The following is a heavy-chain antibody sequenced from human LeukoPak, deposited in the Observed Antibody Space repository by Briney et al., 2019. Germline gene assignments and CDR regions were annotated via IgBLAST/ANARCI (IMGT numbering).Heavy chain of an antibody. CDR2: IYYSGST. D-gene: IGHD3-3*01. CDR1: GGSISSSSYY. Sequence: SETLSLTCTVSGGSISSSSYYWGWLRQPPGTGLEWHGSIYYSGSTYYNPSLKSRVTISVDTSKNQFSLKLSSVTAADTAVYSCASVQAFRSGRNPCYWGQGTLVTVSS. V-gene: IGHV4-39*07. CDR3: ASVQAFRSGRNPCY. J-gene: IGHJ4*02.